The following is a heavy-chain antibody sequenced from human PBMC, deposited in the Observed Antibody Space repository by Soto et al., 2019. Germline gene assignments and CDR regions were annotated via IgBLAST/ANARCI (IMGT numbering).Heavy chain of an antibody. CDR1: GDSIRTYY. J-gene: IGHJ5*02. CDR3: ASGFRLSGRDWFDH. CDR2: INSSGTT. Sequence: SETLSLTCIVSGDSIRTYYWSWIRQPAGKGLEWIGRINSSGTTNYNPSLKTRVTMSLDTSKNQFSLKLTSVTAADTAIYYCASGFRLSGRDWFDHWGQGTLVTVSS. V-gene: IGHV4-4*07. D-gene: IGHD6-25*01.